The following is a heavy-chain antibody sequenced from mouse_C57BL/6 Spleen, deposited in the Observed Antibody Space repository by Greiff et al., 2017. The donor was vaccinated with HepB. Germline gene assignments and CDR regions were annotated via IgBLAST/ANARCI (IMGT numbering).Heavy chain of an antibody. CDR3: KRDGSSYEGYFDY. CDR2: IYPGDGDT. CDR1: GYAFRSSW. J-gene: IGHJ2*01. Sequence: VQLKESGPELVKPGASVKISCKASGYAFRSSWMNWVKQRPGKGLEWIGRIYPGDGDTNYNGKFKGKATLTADKSSSTAYMQLSSLTSEDSAVYFCKRDGSSYEGYFDYWGQGTTLTVSS. V-gene: IGHV1-82*01. D-gene: IGHD1-1*01.